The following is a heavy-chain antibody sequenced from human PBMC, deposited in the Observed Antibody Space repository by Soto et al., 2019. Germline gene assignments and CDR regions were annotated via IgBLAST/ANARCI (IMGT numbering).Heavy chain of an antibody. Sequence: QVQLVQSGAELRKPGASVKVSCKASGYSFSSYGINWVRQAPGQGLEWMGWINTYNGTRNYAQKFEDRVTMTTATSTNTVYMELRSLKSDDTAIYYCARDRLRGYDSSGFCSWGQGTLVTVSS. CDR1: GYSFSSYG. V-gene: IGHV1-18*01. D-gene: IGHD3-22*01. CDR3: ARDRLRGYDSSGFCS. J-gene: IGHJ5*02. CDR2: INTYNGTR.